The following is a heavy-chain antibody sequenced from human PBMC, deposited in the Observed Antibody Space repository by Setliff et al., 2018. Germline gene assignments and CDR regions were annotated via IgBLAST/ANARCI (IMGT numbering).Heavy chain of an antibody. CDR3: AGGRRYDYGWDFDY. D-gene: IGHD4-17*01. CDR2: IYIGGSA. J-gene: IGHJ4*02. Sequence: SEALSLTCTVSGGSISSYYWSWIRQPAGKGLEWIGHIYIGGSANYNPSLKSRVTMSIDTSKNQFSPKLTSVTAADTAVYYCAGGRRYDYGWDFDYWGQGTLVTVSS. CDR1: GGSISSYY. V-gene: IGHV4-4*07.